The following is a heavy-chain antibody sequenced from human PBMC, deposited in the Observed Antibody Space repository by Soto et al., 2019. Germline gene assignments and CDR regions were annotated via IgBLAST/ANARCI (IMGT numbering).Heavy chain of an antibody. V-gene: IGHV1-69*13. CDR1: GGTFSSYA. Sequence: GASVKVSCKASGGTFSSYAISWVRQAPGQGLEWMGGIIPIFGTANYAQKFQGRVTITADESTSTAYMELSSLRSEDTAVYYCARTSQVVADSYYFDYWGQGTLVTVSS. D-gene: IGHD2-15*01. CDR3: ARTSQVVADSYYFDY. J-gene: IGHJ4*02. CDR2: IIPIFGTA.